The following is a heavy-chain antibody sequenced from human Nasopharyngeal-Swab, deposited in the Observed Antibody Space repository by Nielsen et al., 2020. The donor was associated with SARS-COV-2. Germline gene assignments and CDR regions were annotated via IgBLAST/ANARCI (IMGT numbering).Heavy chain of an antibody. CDR2: ISWNSGSI. D-gene: IGHD6-19*01. Sequence: SLKTSCAASGFTFDDYAMHWVRQAPGKGLEWVSGISWNSGSIGYADSVKGRFTISRDNAKNSLYLQMNSLRAEDTALYYCAAHSYSSGWYAMGYWGQGTLVTVSS. V-gene: IGHV3-9*01. J-gene: IGHJ4*02. CDR3: AAHSYSSGWYAMGY. CDR1: GFTFDDYA.